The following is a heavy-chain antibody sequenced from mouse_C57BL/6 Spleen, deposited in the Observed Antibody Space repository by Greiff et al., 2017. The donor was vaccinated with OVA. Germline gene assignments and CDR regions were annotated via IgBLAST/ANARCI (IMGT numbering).Heavy chain of an antibody. CDR3: ARGGYYGSSPLAMDY. V-gene: IGHV1-63*01. D-gene: IGHD1-1*01. Sequence: VQLQESGAELVRPGTSVKMSCKASGYTFPNYWIGWAKQRPGHGLEWIGDIYPGGGYTNYNETFKGQATLTADKSSSTAYMQFSSLTSEDSAIYYCARGGYYGSSPLAMDYWGQGTSVTVSS. J-gene: IGHJ4*01. CDR1: GYTFPNYW. CDR2: IYPGGGYT.